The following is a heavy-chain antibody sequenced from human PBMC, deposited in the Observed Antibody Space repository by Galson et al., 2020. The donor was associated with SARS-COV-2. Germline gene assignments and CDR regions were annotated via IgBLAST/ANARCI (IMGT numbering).Heavy chain of an antibody. Sequence: GGSLRLSCAASGFTFSSYEMNWVRQAPGKGLEWVSYISSSGSTIYYADSVKGRFTISRDNAKNSLYLQMNSLRAEDTAVYYCARLRYYDYVWGSSHMDVWGQGTTVTVSS. V-gene: IGHV3-48*03. CDR3: ARLRYYDYVWGSSHMDV. CDR2: ISSSGSTI. D-gene: IGHD3-16*01. J-gene: IGHJ6*02. CDR1: GFTFSSYE.